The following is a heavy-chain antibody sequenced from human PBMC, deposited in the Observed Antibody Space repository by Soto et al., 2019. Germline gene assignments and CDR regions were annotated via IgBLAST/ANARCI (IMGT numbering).Heavy chain of an antibody. CDR1: GFTFSSYS. Sequence: EVQLVESGGGLVKPGGSLRLSCAASGFTFSSYSMNWVRQAPGKGLEWVSSISSSSTYIYYADSVQGRFTISRDNAKNSRYLQMNSLSAEDTAVYYCASQTSGYSYYGMDVWGQGTTVTVSS. CDR3: ASQTSGYSYYGMDV. V-gene: IGHV3-21*01. CDR2: ISSSSTYI. J-gene: IGHJ6*02.